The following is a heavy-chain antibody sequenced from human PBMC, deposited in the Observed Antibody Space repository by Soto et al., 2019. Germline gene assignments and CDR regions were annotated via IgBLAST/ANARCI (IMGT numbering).Heavy chain of an antibody. J-gene: IGHJ5*02. V-gene: IGHV3-48*02. CDR2: ISSSSSTI. CDR1: GFTFSSYS. D-gene: IGHD6-13*01. Sequence: HPGGSLRLSCAASGFTFSSYSMNWVRQAPGKGLEWVSYISSSSSTIYYADSVKGRFTISRDNAKNSLYLQMNSLRDEDTAVYYFARDVDYSSSFFLDWFDPWGQGTLVTVSS. CDR3: ARDVDYSSSFFLDWFDP.